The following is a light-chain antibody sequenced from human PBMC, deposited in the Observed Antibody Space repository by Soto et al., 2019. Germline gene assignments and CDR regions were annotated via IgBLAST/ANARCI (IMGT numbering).Light chain of an antibody. CDR1: QSISFY. V-gene: IGKV3-11*01. J-gene: IGKJ5*01. CDR2: DAS. CDR3: QQRSNWPT. Sequence: EIVLTHSPGTLSLSPGERATLSCRASQSISFYLTWYQHKPGQAPRLLIYDASNRATGIPARFSGSGYGTDFTLTISSLEPEDFAVYYCQQRSNWPTFGQGTRLEIK.